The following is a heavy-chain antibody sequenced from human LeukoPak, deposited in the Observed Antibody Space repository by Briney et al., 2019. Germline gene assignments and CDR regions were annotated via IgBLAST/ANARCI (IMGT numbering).Heavy chain of an antibody. V-gene: IGHV3-23*01. CDR3: ALDKRGYCSSTSCPAY. CDR2: ISGSGGST. Sequence: GGSLRLSCAASGFTFSSYAMSWVRQAPGKGLEWVSAISGSGGSTYYADSVKGRFTISRDNSKNTLYLQMNSLRAEDTAVYYCALDKRGYCSSTSCPAYWGQGTLVTVSS. D-gene: IGHD2-2*01. CDR1: GFTFSSYA. J-gene: IGHJ4*02.